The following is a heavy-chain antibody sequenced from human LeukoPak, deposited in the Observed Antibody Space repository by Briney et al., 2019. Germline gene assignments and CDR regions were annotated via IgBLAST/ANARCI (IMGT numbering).Heavy chain of an antibody. V-gene: IGHV1-2*02. J-gene: IGHJ3*02. Sequence: GASVKVSCKASGGTFSSYAISWVRQAPGQGLEWMGWINPNSGGTNYAQKFQGRVTMTRDTSISTAYMELSRPRSDDTAVYYCARFGEFTPGAFDIWGQGTMVTVSS. CDR3: ARFGEFTPGAFDI. D-gene: IGHD3-10*01. CDR1: GGTFSSYA. CDR2: INPNSGGT.